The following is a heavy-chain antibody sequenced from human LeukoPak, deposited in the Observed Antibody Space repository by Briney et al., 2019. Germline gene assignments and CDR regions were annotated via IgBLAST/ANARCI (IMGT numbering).Heavy chain of an antibody. V-gene: IGHV4-59*08. D-gene: IGHD2-2*02. J-gene: IGHJ5*02. CDR2: IYCSGST. CDR3: ARHLGYCSSTSCYTWFGP. Sequence: PSETLSLTCSVSCGSISSYYWSWIRQPPGKGLEWIGYIYCSGSTNYNPSLKSRVTISVDTSKNQFSLKLSSVTAADTAVYYCARHLGYCSSTSCYTWFGPWGQGTLVTVSS. CDR1: CGSISSYY.